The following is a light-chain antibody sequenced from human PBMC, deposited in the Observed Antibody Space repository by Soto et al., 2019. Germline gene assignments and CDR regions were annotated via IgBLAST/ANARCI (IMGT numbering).Light chain of an antibody. CDR1: QSVSNIF. CDR3: QQYVSSLPRYT. Sequence: EIVLTQSPGTLSLSPGERATLSCRASQSVSNIFLAWYKQKPGQAPRLLMYAASHRATGIPDRFSGSGSGTDFTLTISRLEAEDSAEYCSQQYVSSLPRYTFRQGTRLDIK. V-gene: IGKV3-20*01. CDR2: AAS. J-gene: IGKJ2*01.